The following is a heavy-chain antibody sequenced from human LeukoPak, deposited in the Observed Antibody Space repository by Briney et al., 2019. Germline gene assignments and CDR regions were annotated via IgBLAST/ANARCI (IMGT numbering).Heavy chain of an antibody. CDR2: IKQDGSEK. J-gene: IGHJ3*02. CDR1: GFTFSTYW. Sequence: PGGSLRLSCAASGFTFSTYWMNWVRQAPGKGLEWVANIKQDGSEKYYVDSVKGRFTISRDNAKNSLYLQMNSLRAEDTAMYYCASPMGATPWDTFDIWGQGTRVTVSP. CDR3: ASPMGATPWDTFDI. D-gene: IGHD1-26*01. V-gene: IGHV3-7*01.